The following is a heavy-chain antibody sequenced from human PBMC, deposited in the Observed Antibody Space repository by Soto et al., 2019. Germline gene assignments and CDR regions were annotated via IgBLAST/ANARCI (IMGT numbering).Heavy chain of an antibody. J-gene: IGHJ6*02. D-gene: IGHD2-21*02. Sequence: EVQLVESGGCLVQPGGSLRRACTASGFTFSSYWMSWVRQAPGKGLAWVANIKQDGSEKYYVNCVKGRFTISRDNAKNSLYLQMNSLRAEDTAVYYCARDPSIVVVTAKTYYYYGMDVWGQVKTVTVS. CDR3: ARDPSIVVVTAKTYYYYGMDV. V-gene: IGHV3-7*01. CDR1: GFTFSSYW. CDR2: IKQDGSEK.